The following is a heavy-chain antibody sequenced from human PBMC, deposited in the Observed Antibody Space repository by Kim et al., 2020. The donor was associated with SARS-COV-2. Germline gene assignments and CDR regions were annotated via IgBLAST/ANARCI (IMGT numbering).Heavy chain of an antibody. CDR2: ISTDGGTT. CDR3: VKRVSGNFDY. CDR1: GFIFSNYG. D-gene: IGHD6-25*01. V-gene: IGHV3-64D*09. Sequence: GGSLRLSCSASGFIFSNYGMFWVRQAPGKGLEYVSLISTDGGTTYYADPVKGRFTISRDNSKNTLYLQMSSLRAEDTAVYYCVKRVSGNFDYWGQGTLVT. J-gene: IGHJ4*02.